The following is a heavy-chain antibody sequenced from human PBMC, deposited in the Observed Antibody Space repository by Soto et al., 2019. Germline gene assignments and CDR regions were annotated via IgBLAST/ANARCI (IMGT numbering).Heavy chain of an antibody. V-gene: IGHV4-39*02. CDR3: AKAISGYNAPLDH. CDR1: GGSISSSSYY. Sequence: SETLSLTCTVSGGSISSSSYYWGWIRQPPGKGLEWIGSIYYSGSTYYNPSLKSRVTISVDASRTQFSLKLRSVTAADTAVYYCAKAISGYNAPLDHWGQGTRVTVSS. J-gene: IGHJ4*02. CDR2: IYYSGST. D-gene: IGHD1-20*01.